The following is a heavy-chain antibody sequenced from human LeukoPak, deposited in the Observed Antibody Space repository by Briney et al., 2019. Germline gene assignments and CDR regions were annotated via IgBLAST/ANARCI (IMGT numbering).Heavy chain of an antibody. CDR1: GFTVSSNY. V-gene: IGHV3-53*01. J-gene: IGHJ4*02. CDR2: IYSGGST. CDR3: ARAVVVVAATENYFDY. Sequence: PGGSLRLSCAASGFTVSSNYMSWVRQAPGKGLEWVSVIYSGGSTYYADSVKGRFTISRDNSKNTLYLQMNSQRAEDTAVYYCARAVVVVAATENYFDYWGQGTLVTVSS. D-gene: IGHD2-15*01.